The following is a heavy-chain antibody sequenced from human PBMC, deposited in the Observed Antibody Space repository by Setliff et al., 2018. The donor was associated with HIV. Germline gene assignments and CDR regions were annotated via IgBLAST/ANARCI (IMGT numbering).Heavy chain of an antibody. CDR2: YYYGGGT. V-gene: IGHV4-59*01. Sequence: SETLSLTCTVSGASINSYYWSWVRQSPEKGLEWIGYYYYGGGTSYNPFLKSRVTISVDTSRNQFSLHVSSVTAADTAIYYCARKERGGAFDIWGLGTKVTVSS. CDR3: ARKERGGAFDI. J-gene: IGHJ3*02. CDR1: GASINSYY.